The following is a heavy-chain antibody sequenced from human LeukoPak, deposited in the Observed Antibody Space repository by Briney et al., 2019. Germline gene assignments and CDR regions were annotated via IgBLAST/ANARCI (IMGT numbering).Heavy chain of an antibody. CDR2: INPNSGGT. CDR1: GYTFTGYY. V-gene: IGHV1-2*04. CDR3: ARAPYYYYYGMDV. Sequence: GASVTVSCKASGYTFTGYYMHWVRQAPGQGLEWMGWINPNSGGTNYAQKFQGWVTMTRDTSISTAYMELSRLRSDDTAVYYCARAPYYYYYGMDVWGKGTTVTVSS. J-gene: IGHJ6*04.